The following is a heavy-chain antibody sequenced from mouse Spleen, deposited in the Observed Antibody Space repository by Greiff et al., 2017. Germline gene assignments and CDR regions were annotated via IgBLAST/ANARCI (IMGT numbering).Heavy chain of an antibody. J-gene: IGHJ4*01. Sequence: VQLQQSGPELVKPGASVKLSCKASGYTFTSYDINWVKQRPGQGLEWIGWIYPRDGSTKYNEKFKGKATLTVDTSSSTAYMELHSLTSEDSAVYFCARWDDVGYYAMDYWGQGTSVTVSS. CDR2: IYPRDGST. V-gene: IGHV1-85*01. D-gene: IGHD4-1*01. CDR1: GYTFTSYD. CDR3: ARWDDVGYYAMDY.